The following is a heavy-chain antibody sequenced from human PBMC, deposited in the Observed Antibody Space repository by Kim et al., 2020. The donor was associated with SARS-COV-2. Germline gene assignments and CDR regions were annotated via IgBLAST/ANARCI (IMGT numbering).Heavy chain of an antibody. J-gene: IGHJ6*02. CDR2: GST. D-gene: IGHD1-26*01. V-gene: IGHV3-53*01. Sequence: GSTYYADSVKGRFTISRDNSKNTLYLQMNSLRAEDTAVYYCSGFYYGMDVWGQGTTVTVSS. CDR3: SGFYYGMDV.